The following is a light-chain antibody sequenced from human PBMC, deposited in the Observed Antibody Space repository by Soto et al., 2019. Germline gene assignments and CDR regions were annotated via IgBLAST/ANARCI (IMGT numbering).Light chain of an antibody. Sequence: DIQMTQSPSTLSASVGDRVTITCRASQSINSWLAWFQQKPGKAPKLLIYRASSLQSGVPSRFSGSGSDTEFTLTISSLQPDDFATYFCQQYNFYSWTFGQGTKV. V-gene: IGKV1-5*03. J-gene: IGKJ1*01. CDR3: QQYNFYSWT. CDR2: RAS. CDR1: QSINSW.